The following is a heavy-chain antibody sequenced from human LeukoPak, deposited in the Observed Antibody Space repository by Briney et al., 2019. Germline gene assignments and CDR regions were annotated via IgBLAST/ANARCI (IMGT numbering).Heavy chain of an antibody. V-gene: IGHV3-48*03. Sequence: GGSLRLSCAASGFTFSSYEMNWVRQAPGKRLEWVSYISSSAGSIYLADSVKDRFSVSRDNAKNSLYLQMTSLRAEDTGIYYCARVLLSGYDRSIDFWGQGTLVTVSS. D-gene: IGHD5-12*01. CDR1: GFTFSSYE. J-gene: IGHJ4*02. CDR2: ISSSAGSI. CDR3: ARVLLSGYDRSIDF.